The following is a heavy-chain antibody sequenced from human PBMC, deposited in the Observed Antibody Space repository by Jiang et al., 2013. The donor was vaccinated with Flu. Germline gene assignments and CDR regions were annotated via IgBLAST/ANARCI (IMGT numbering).Heavy chain of an antibody. CDR1: GYTFTGYY. V-gene: IGHV1-2*02. CDR2: INPNSGGT. CDR3: ARRDLERYYDFWSGYPPLDP. D-gene: IGHD3-3*01. J-gene: IGHJ5*02. Sequence: SVKVSCKASGYTFTGYYMHWVRQAPGQGLEWMGWINPNSGGTNYAQKFQGRVTMTRDTSISTAYMELSRLGSDDTAVYYCARRDLERYYDFWSGYPPLDPWGQGTLVTVSS.